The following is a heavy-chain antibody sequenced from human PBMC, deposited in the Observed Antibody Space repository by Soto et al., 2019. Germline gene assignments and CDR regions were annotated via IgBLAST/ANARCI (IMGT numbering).Heavy chain of an antibody. CDR2: IYWDDDK. D-gene: IGHD5-12*01. J-gene: IGHJ4*02. Sequence: QITVKESGLPLVKPTQTLTLTCTFSGFSLSTNGMGVGWIRQSPGKALEWLALIYWDDDKRYSPSLRSRLTITQDTSKNQLDLTMTNMDPVYTATYYCARLTRGVYDLDRLWEKFDYWGQGTVVTVSS. V-gene: IGHV2-5*02. CDR1: GFSLSTNGMG. CDR3: ARLTRGVYDLDRLWEKFDY.